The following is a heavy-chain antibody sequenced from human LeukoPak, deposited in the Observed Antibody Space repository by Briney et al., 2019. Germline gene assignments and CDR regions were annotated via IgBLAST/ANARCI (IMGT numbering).Heavy chain of an antibody. CDR3: ARQFGGNSEFDY. V-gene: IGHV5-51*01. D-gene: IGHD4-23*01. Sequence: GESLKISCEGSGXSFTSYWSGWVRQMPGKGLEWMGIIYPGDSDIRYSPSFQGQVTISADKSISTAYLQWSSLKASGTAMYYCARQFGGNSEFDYWGQGTLVTVSS. CDR1: GXSFTSYW. CDR2: IYPGDSDI. J-gene: IGHJ4*02.